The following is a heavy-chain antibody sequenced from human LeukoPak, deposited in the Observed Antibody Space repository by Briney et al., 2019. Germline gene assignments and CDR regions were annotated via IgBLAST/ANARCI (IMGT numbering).Heavy chain of an antibody. V-gene: IGHV4-39*07. CDR1: GGSISSSSYY. J-gene: IGHJ4*02. CDR2: IYYSGTT. D-gene: IGHD3-22*01. CDR3: ARDPYYYDSSGYPHYFDY. Sequence: SETLSLTCTVSGGSISSSSYYWGWIRQPPGKGLEWIGSIYYSGTTNYNPSLKSRVTISVATSKNQFSLNLSSMTAADTAVCYCARDPYYYDSSGYPHYFDYWGQGTLVTVSS.